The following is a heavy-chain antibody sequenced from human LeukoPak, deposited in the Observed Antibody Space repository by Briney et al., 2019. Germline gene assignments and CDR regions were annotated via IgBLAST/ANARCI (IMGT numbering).Heavy chain of an antibody. Sequence: GGSLRLSCAASGFTLSTYGMVWVRQAPGKGLEYVSAITGDGSSIFYAGSVKGRFTISRDNSRNTLFLQMDGLRTEDMAVYYCARGMTRDYDLGHDYWGQGTLVTVSS. J-gene: IGHJ4*02. V-gene: IGHV3-64*02. CDR3: ARGMTRDYDLGHDY. D-gene: IGHD3-22*01. CDR1: GFTLSTYG. CDR2: ITGDGSSI.